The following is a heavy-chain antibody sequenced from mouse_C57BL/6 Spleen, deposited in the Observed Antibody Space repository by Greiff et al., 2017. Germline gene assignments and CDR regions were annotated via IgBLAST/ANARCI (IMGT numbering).Heavy chain of an antibody. CDR2: IDPEAGGT. CDR1: GYTFTDYE. Sequence: VQLQQSGAELVRPGASVTLSCKASGYTFTDYEMHWVKQTPVHGLEWIGAIDPEAGGTAYNQKFKGKAILTADKSSSTAYMELRSLTSEDSAVYYCTSPYYYGSSLWYFDVWGTGTTVTVSS. CDR3: TSPYYYGSSLWYFDV. D-gene: IGHD1-1*01. V-gene: IGHV1-15*01. J-gene: IGHJ1*03.